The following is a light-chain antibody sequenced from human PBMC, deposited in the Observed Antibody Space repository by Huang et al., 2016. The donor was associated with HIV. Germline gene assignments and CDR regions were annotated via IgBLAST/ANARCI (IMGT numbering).Light chain of an antibody. J-gene: IGKJ1*01. CDR2: DAS. V-gene: IGKV1-9*01. CDR3: QQLNDYPWT. CDR1: EGISSY. Sequence: IQLTQSPSSLSASVGDRVTITCRASEGISSYLAWYQQKSGKASKFLIYDASTLQSGVPSRFSGSGSGTDFTLTISSLQPEDFATYYCQQLNDYPWTFGQGTKVEIK.